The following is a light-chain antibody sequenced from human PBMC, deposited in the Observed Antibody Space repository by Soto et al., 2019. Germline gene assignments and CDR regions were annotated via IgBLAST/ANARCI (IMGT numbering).Light chain of an antibody. J-gene: IGKJ4*01. CDR1: QDISRW. CDR2: GAS. CDR3: QQYNGFPGS. V-gene: IGKV1-33*01. Sequence: DIQMTQSPSTLSASVGDRVTMTCRASQDISRWLGWYQQKPGKAPKLLIYGASTLATGSPARFSGGGSGTEFTLTISSLQPEDIGTYYCQQYNGFPGSFGRGTKVDIK.